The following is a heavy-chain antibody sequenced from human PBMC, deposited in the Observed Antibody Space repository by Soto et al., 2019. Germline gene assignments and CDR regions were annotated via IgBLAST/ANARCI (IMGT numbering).Heavy chain of an antibody. D-gene: IGHD3-3*02. CDR1: GFTVSDNY. CDR2: IYSGGST. V-gene: IGHV3-66*01. CDR3: ARDPYGAFYFDF. J-gene: IGHJ4*02. Sequence: PGGSLRLSCAASGFTVSDNYMSWVRQAPGKGLEWVSFIYSGGSTYYADSVRGRFTISRDNSKNTLFLQMNSLRAEDTAVYYCARDPYGAFYFDFWGQGTQITVSS.